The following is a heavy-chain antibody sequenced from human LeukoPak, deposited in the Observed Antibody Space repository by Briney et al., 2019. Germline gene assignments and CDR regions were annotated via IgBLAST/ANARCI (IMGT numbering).Heavy chain of an antibody. V-gene: IGHV4-59*01. J-gene: IGHJ6*03. D-gene: IGHD4-17*01. CDR3: ARVGGDHYYYYYMDV. Sequence: SETLSLTCPVSGGSISSYYWSWIRPPPGKGLEWIGYIYYSGRTNYNPSLKSRVTISVDTSKNHFSLKLSSVTAADTAVYYCARVGGDHYYYYYMDVWGKGTTVTVSS. CDR2: IYYSGRT. CDR1: GGSISSYY.